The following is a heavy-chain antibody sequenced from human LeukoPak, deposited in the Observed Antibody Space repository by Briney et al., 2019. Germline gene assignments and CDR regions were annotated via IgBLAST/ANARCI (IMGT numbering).Heavy chain of an antibody. CDR2: IYSGGST. CDR3: AREYSSSPIGRYNWFDP. D-gene: IGHD6-6*01. Sequence: PGGSLRLSCAASGFTVSSNYMSWVRQAPGKGLEWVLVIYSGGSTYYADSVKGRFTISRDNSKNTLYLQMNSLRAEDTAVYYCAREYSSSPIGRYNWFDPWGQGTLVTVSS. J-gene: IGHJ5*02. CDR1: GFTVSSNY. V-gene: IGHV3-66*02.